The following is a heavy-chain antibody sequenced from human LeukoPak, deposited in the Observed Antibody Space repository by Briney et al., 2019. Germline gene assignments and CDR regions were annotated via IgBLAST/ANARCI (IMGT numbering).Heavy chain of an antibody. CDR2: ISTYNGNT. D-gene: IGHD6-13*01. Sequence: GASVKVSCKASGYTFTNYGLSWARQAPGQGLEWMGWISTYNGNTNYAQKLQGRVTMTTDTSTSTGYMEMRSLRSDDTAVYYCARGGVSNSWYRTPDYWGQGTLVTVSS. J-gene: IGHJ4*02. CDR1: GYTFTNYG. CDR3: ARGGVSNSWYRTPDY. V-gene: IGHV1-18*01.